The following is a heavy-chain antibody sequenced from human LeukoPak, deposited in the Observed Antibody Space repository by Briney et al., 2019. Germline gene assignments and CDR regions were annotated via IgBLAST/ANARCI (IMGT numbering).Heavy chain of an antibody. D-gene: IGHD5-12*01. CDR1: GFTFSGSA. J-gene: IGHJ6*02. CDR2: IRSKANNYAT. V-gene: IGHV3-73*01. Sequence: GGSLKLSCAASGFTFSGSAMHWVRQASGKGLEWLGRIRSKANNYATAYAASVKGRFTLSRDDSKNTAYLQMDSLKTGDTAVYYCTRLRGSSGSWGPALNGMDVWGPGTTVTVSS. CDR3: TRLRGSSGSWGPALNGMDV.